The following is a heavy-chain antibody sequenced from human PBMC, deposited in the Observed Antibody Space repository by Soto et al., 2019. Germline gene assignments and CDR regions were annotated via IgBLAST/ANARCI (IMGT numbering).Heavy chain of an antibody. CDR2: IYYSGST. Sequence: LSHTCSGSGGTMSRYYWSGFRQPPGKGLEWIGYIYYSGSTNYNPSLKSRVTISVDTSKNQFSLKMSSVTAADTAVYYCDRYQVIGRLHYYYYYGMAVWCQANTST. CDR3: DRYQVIGRLHYYYYYGMAV. D-gene: IGHD2-21*01. J-gene: IGHJ6*02. V-gene: IGHV4-59*01. CDR1: GGTMSRYY.